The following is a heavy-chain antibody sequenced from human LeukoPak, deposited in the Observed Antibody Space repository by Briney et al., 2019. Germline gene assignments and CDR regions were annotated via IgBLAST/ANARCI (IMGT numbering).Heavy chain of an antibody. CDR1: GFTFSSYG. Sequence: GGSLRLSCAASGFTFSSYGMHWVRQAPGKGLEWVAVIWYDGSNKYYADSVKGRFTISRDNSKNTLYPQMNSLRAEDTAVYYCAREAYSGYDSQLDPWGQGTLVTVSS. V-gene: IGHV3-33*01. D-gene: IGHD5-12*01. J-gene: IGHJ5*02. CDR2: IWYDGSNK. CDR3: AREAYSGYDSQLDP.